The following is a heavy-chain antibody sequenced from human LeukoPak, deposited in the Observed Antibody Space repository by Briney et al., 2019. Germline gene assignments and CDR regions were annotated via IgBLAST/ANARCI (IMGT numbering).Heavy chain of an antibody. CDR2: INPNSGGT. J-gene: IGHJ4*02. CDR1: GYTFTGSY. CDR3: ARDRSELRFLDWFLAF. Sequence: ASVKVSCTASGYTFTGSYMHCVRQAPGQGLEWMVWINPNSGGTNYAQKFQGRVTMTKDTSISTAYMELSRLTSDDTAVYYCARDRSELRFLDWFLAFWGQGTLVTVSS. D-gene: IGHD3-9*01. V-gene: IGHV1-2*02.